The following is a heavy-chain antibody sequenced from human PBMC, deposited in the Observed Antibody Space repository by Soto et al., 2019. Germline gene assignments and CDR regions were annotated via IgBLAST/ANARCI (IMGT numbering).Heavy chain of an antibody. Sequence: GGSLRLSCAASGFTFSSYGMHWVRQAPGKGLEWVAVIWYDGSNKYYADSVKGRFTISRDNSKNTLYLQMNSLRAEDTAVYYCARDQWGPDSYYMDVWGKGTTVTVSS. CDR1: GFTFSSYG. V-gene: IGHV3-33*01. CDR3: ARDQWGPDSYYMDV. CDR2: IWYDGSNK. J-gene: IGHJ6*03. D-gene: IGHD7-27*01.